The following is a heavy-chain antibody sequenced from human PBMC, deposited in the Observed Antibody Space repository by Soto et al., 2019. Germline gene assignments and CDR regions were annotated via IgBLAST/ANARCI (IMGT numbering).Heavy chain of an antibody. J-gene: IGHJ5*02. CDR2: ISAYNGNT. V-gene: IGHV1-18*01. CDR1: GYTFTSYG. D-gene: IGHD3-22*01. CDR3: ARWANYYDSSGYFDWFDP. Sequence: GASVKVSCKASGYTFTSYGISWVRQAPGQGLEWMGWISAYNGNTNYAQKLQGRVTMTTDTSTSTAYMELRSLRSDDTAVYYCARWANYYDSSGYFDWFDPWGQGTLVTVSS.